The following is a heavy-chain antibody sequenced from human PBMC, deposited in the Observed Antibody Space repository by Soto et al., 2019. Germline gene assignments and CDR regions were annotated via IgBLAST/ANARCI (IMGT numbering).Heavy chain of an antibody. CDR1: GGSISSSSYY. V-gene: IGHV4-39*01. CDR3: ARISVASRYMDV. D-gene: IGHD5-12*01. CDR2: FYYSGST. J-gene: IGHJ6*03. Sequence: QLQLEESGPGLVKTSETLSLTCTVSGGSISSSSYYWGWIRQSPGKGLEWIGSFYYSGSTYYSPSRKSRVTISGDTSKKQISLRLSSVTAADTAVYYCARISVASRYMDVWGKGTTVTVSS.